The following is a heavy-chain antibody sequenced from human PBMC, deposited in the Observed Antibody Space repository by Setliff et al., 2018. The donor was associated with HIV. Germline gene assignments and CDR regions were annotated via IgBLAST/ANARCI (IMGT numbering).Heavy chain of an antibody. CDR1: GFSFTTHD. D-gene: IGHD3-10*01. V-gene: IGHV3-7*03. CDR2: IKPDGSRN. CDR3: ARGRLLWSGSYYYYYMDV. Sequence: GGSLRLSCKASGFSFTTHDMNWVRQAPGKGLEWVANIKPDGSRNHCVGSVKGRFTASRDNAKSSLYLQMNSLKTEDTAVYYCARGRLLWSGSYYYYYMDVWGKGTTVTVSS. J-gene: IGHJ6*03.